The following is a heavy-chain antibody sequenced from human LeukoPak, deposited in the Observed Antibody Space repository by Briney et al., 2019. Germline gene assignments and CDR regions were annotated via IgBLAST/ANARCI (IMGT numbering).Heavy chain of an antibody. Sequence: GGSLRLSCAASGSTVSSNHMNWVRQAPGKGPEWVSVIISDGNTYYRDSVKGRFTISRDHSKNTLYLQMNSLRAEDTAVYYCARLQGGVGEYGLDVWGQGTTVTVSS. CDR3: ARLQGGVGEYGLDV. J-gene: IGHJ6*02. V-gene: IGHV3-53*01. CDR1: GSTVSSNH. CDR2: IISDGNT. D-gene: IGHD3-16*01.